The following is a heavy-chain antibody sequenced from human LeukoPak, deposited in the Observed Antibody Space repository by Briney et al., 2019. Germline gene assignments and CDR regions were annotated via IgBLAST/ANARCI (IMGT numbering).Heavy chain of an antibody. J-gene: IGHJ1*01. CDR1: GGSFSGYY. V-gene: IGHV4-59*01. CDR3: ARGDYYDSSGYYYSVYFQH. D-gene: IGHD3-22*01. Sequence: SETLSLTCAVYGGSFSGYYWSWIRQPPGKGLEWIGYIYYSGSTNYNPSLKSRVTISVDTSKNQFSLKLSSVTAADTAVYYCARGDYYDSSGYYYSVYFQHWGQGTLVTVSS. CDR2: IYYSGST.